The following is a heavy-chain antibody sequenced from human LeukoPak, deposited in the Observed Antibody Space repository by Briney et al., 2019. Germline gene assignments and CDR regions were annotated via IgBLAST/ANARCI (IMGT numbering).Heavy chain of an antibody. CDR1: GGSISNYY. Sequence: SETLSLTCTVSGGSISNYYWSWIRQPPGKGLEWIGYIYCSGSTIYNPSLKSRVTISVDTSKNQFSLKPSSVTAADTAVYYCARRRVVPAAHFDYWGQGTLVTVSS. V-gene: IGHV4-59*01. CDR2: IYCSGST. CDR3: ARRRVVPAAHFDY. D-gene: IGHD2-2*01. J-gene: IGHJ4*02.